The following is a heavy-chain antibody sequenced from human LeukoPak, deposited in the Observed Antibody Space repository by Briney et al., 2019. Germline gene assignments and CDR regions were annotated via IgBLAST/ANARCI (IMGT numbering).Heavy chain of an antibody. D-gene: IGHD6-19*01. CDR2: IYYSGST. CDR1: GGSISSYY. V-gene: IGHV4-59*08. Sequence: SETLPLTCTVSGGSISSYYWSWIRQPPGKELEWIGYIYYSGSTNYNPSLQSRVTISVDTSKNQFSLKLSSVTAADTAVYYCARHTSGWYNPRGYFDYWGQGTLVTVSS. CDR3: ARHTSGWYNPRGYFDY. J-gene: IGHJ4*02.